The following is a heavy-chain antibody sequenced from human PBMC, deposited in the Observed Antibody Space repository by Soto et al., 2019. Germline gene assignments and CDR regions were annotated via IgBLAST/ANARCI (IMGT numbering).Heavy chain of an antibody. CDR1: GYTFTGYY. Sequence: ASVKVSCKASGYTFTGYYMHWVRQAPGQGLEWMGWINPNSGGTNYAQKFQGWVTMTRDTSISTAYMELSRLRSDDTAVYYCARGRLVVPAAMVYFDYWGQGTLVTVSS. V-gene: IGHV1-2*04. J-gene: IGHJ4*02. CDR2: INPNSGGT. CDR3: ARGRLVVPAAMVYFDY. D-gene: IGHD2-2*01.